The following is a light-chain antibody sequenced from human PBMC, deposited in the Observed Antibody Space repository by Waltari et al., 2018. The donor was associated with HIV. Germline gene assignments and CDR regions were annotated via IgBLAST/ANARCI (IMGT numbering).Light chain of an antibody. CDR2: DAS. CDR3: QQRSDWPPT. V-gene: IGKV3-11*01. CDR1: QSVGSY. J-gene: IGKJ1*01. Sequence: EIVLTQSPATLSLSPGERTTLSCRASQSVGSYLGWYQQKPGQAPRLLIYDASNRATVIPARFSGSGSGTDFTLTISSLEPEDFPVYYCQQRSDWPPTFGQGTEVEIK.